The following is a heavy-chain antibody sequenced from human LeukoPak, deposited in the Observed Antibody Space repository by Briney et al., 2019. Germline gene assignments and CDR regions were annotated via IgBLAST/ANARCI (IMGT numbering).Heavy chain of an antibody. CDR2: ISHDGNDK. V-gene: IGHV3-30*18. Sequence: GRSLRLSCAASGFTFSSNVMHWVRQAPGKGLEWVAQISHDGNDKYYADSVKSRFTTSRDNSKNTLFLQLDSLRAEDTAVYFCAKVGIGYYYPFDYWGQGTLVTVSS. J-gene: IGHJ4*02. CDR3: AKVGIGYYYPFDY. D-gene: IGHD3-22*01. CDR1: GFTFSSNV.